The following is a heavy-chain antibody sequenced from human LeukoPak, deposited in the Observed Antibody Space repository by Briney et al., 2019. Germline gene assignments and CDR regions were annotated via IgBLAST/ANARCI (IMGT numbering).Heavy chain of an antibody. V-gene: IGHV4-34*01. CDR2: INHSGST. CDR1: GGSFSAHY. D-gene: IGHD3-16*02. CDR3: ARHLRMGVGYTVGLRPRDGFDI. J-gene: IGHJ3*02. Sequence: SETLSLTCAVYGGSFSAHYWNWIRQPPGKGLEWIGEINHSGSTNYNPSLKSRVTISVDTSKNQFSLKLSSVTAADTAVYYCARHLRMGVGYTVGLRPRDGFDIRGQGTMVTVSS.